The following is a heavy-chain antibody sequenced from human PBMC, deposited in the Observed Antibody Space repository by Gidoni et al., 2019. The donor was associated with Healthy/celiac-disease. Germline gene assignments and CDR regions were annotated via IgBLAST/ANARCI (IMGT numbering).Heavy chain of an antibody. CDR1: GYTFTSYA. Sequence: QVQLVQSGAEVKKPGASVKVSCKASGYTFTSYAMHWVRQAPGQRLEWMGWINAGNGSTKYSQKFQGRVTITRDTSASTAYMELSSLRSEDTAVYYCARGELRVIAAAGTDFDYWGQGTLVTVSS. J-gene: IGHJ4*02. V-gene: IGHV1-3*01. CDR2: INAGNGST. D-gene: IGHD6-13*01. CDR3: ARGELRVIAAAGTDFDY.